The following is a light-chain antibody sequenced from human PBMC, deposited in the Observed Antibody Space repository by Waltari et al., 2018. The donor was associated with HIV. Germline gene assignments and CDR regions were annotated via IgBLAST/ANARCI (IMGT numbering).Light chain of an antibody. V-gene: IGKV3-11*01. Sequence: EIVLTQSPATLSLSPGARATLSCRASQSVSWLAWYQQKPGQAPRLLIYHASNRAAGIPARFSGSGSGTDFTLTISSLEPEDFAVYYCQRRGNWPITFGQGTRLEIK. CDR1: QSVSW. CDR3: QRRGNWPIT. CDR2: HAS. J-gene: IGKJ5*01.